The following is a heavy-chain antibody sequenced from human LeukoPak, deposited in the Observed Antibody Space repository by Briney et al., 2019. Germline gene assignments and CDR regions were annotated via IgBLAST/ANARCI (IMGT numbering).Heavy chain of an antibody. D-gene: IGHD4-17*01. J-gene: IGHJ4*02. CDR1: GYTLTEIS. CDR2: FNPEDVET. V-gene: IGHV1-24*01. CDR3: ATEIVGYGDVHYFDS. Sequence: ASVKVSCTVSGYTLTEISMHWVRQAPGQGLEWMGDFNPEDVETIYARSFQGRLTVTEDTSTDTAYMELSSLRAEDTAMYYCATEIVGYGDVHYFDSWGQGTLVTVSS.